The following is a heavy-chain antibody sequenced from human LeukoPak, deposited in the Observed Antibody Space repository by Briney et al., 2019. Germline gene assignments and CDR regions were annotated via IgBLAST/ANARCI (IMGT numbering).Heavy chain of an antibody. CDR3: ASSSVLLWFGEPQGY. J-gene: IGHJ4*02. V-gene: IGHV3-23*01. CDR2: ISGSGGST. Sequence: GGSLRLSCAASGFTFSSYAMSWVRQAPGNGLEWVSAISGSGGSTYYADSVKGRFTISRDNSKNTLYLQMNSLRAEDTAVYYCASSSVLLWFGEPQGYWGQGTLVTVSS. CDR1: GFTFSSYA. D-gene: IGHD3-10*01.